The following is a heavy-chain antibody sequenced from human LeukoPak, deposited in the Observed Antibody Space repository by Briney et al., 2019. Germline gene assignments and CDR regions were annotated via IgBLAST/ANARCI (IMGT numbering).Heavy chain of an antibody. Sequence: GASVKVSCKASGYTFTSYYMHWVRQAPGQGLEWMGIINPSGGSTSYAQKFQGRVTMTRDTSTSTVYMELSSLRSEDTAVYYCARDYGSGEYSSSSYDYWGQGTLVTVSS. D-gene: IGHD6-6*01. J-gene: IGHJ4*02. CDR2: INPSGGST. V-gene: IGHV1-46*01. CDR1: GYTFTSYY. CDR3: ARDYGSGEYSSSSYDY.